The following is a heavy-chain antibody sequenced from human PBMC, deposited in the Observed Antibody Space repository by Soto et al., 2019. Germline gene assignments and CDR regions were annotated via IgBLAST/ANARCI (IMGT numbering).Heavy chain of an antibody. V-gene: IGHV3-30*18. D-gene: IGHD3-10*01. CDR3: AKDRMGAGVRGYFDY. J-gene: IGHJ4*02. CDR2: IIYDGSTK. CDR1: GFTFSSYG. Sequence: QVQLAESGGGVVQPGRSLRLSCAASGFTFSSYGMHWVRQAPGKGLEWVAVIIYDGSTKYYADSVKGRFTISRDNSKSTLYLQMNGLRAEDTAVYYCAKDRMGAGVRGYFDYWGQGTLVTVSS.